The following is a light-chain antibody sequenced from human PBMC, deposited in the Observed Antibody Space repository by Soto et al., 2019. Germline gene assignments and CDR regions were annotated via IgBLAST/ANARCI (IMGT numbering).Light chain of an antibody. J-gene: IGKJ3*01. Sequence: EIVLTQSPGTLSLSPGERATLSCRASQSVSSSYLAWYQQKPGQAPRLLIYGASSRAAGIPDRFSGSGSGTHFTLTISRLEPEDVAVYYCQQYGSSPPFTFGPGTKVDIK. CDR1: QSVSSSY. CDR2: GAS. CDR3: QQYGSSPPFT. V-gene: IGKV3-20*01.